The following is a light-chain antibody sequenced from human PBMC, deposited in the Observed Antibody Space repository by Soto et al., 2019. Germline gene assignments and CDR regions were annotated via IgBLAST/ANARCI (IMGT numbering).Light chain of an antibody. J-gene: IGLJ1*01. V-gene: IGLV1-51*01. CDR3: GSWDSSLSAYV. CDR2: DDN. CDR1: SSNIGGNS. Sequence: QSVLTHPPSVSAAPGQKVTISCSGSSSNIGGNSVSWYQQLPGTAPKLLIYDDNKRPSGIPDRFSGSKSGTSATLGITGFXTGDEADYYCGSWDSSLSAYVFGTGTKVTVL.